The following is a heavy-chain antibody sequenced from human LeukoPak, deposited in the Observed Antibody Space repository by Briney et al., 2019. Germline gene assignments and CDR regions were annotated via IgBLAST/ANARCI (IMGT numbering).Heavy chain of an antibody. V-gene: IGHV3-11*01. Sequence: AGGSLRLSCAASGFTFSDYYMSWIRQAPGKGLEWVSYISSSGSTIYYADSVKGRFTISRDNAKNSLYLQMNSLRAEDTAVYYCARASRAHYVSSGPAWSWGQGTLVTVSS. CDR2: ISSSGSTI. CDR1: GFTFSDYY. CDR3: ARASRAHYVSSGPAWS. D-gene: IGHD3-22*01. J-gene: IGHJ5*02.